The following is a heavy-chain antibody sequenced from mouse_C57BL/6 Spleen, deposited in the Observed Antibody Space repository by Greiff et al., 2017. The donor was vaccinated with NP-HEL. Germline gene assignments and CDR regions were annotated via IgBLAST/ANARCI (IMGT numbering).Heavy chain of an antibody. CDR3: ARSSHYGSSYEFAY. J-gene: IGHJ3*01. V-gene: IGHV1-54*01. CDR1: GYAFTNYL. D-gene: IGHD1-1*01. CDR2: INPGSGGT. Sequence: VKLQESGAELVRPGTSVKVSCKASGYAFTNYLIEWVKQRPGQGLEWIGVINPGSGGTNYNEKFKGKATLTADKSSSTAYMQLSSLTSEDSAVYFCARSSHYGSSYEFAYWGQGTLVTVSA.